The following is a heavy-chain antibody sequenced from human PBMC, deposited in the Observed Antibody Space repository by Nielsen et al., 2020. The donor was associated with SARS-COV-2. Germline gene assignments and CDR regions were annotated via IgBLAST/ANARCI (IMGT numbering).Heavy chain of an antibody. CDR1: GGSISSYY. D-gene: IGHD2-21*02. CDR3: ARDECGGDCYSNWFDP. Sequence: SETLPLTCTVSGGSISSYYWSWIRQPPGKGLEWIGYIYYSGSTNYNPSLKSRVTISVDTSKNQFSLKLSSVTAADTAVYYCARDECGGDCYSNWFDPWGQGTLVTVSS. J-gene: IGHJ5*02. CDR2: IYYSGST. V-gene: IGHV4-59*01.